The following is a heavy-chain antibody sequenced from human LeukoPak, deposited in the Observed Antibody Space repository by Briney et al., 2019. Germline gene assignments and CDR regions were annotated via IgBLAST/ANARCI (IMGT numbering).Heavy chain of an antibody. V-gene: IGHV3-7*01. J-gene: IGHJ4*02. D-gene: IGHD4-11*01. CDR1: EFSFSDFW. Sequence: PGGALRLSCVASEFSFSDFWMGCGRQAPGKGLEWGANINQGGSETYYVDSVKGRFTISRDNAKKSLFLQMNSLRAGDTAVYYCTRGRSNHYWGQGTLVTVST. CDR3: TRGRSNHY. CDR2: INQGGSET.